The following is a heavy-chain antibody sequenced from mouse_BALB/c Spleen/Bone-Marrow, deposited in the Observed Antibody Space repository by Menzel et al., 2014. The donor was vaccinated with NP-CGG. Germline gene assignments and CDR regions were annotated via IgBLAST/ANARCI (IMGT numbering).Heavy chain of an antibody. CDR1: GYTFTTYT. CDR3: AKRDIYYGYDGNAMDY. D-gene: IGHD2-2*01. Sequence: QVQLQQSGAELARPGAPVKMSCKASGYTFTTYTMHWVKQRPGQGLEWIGYINPSSGYTNYNQKFKDKATLTADKSSSTAYMQLSSLTSEDSAVYFCAKRDIYYGYDGNAMDYWGQGTSVTVSS. CDR2: INPSSGYT. J-gene: IGHJ4*01. V-gene: IGHV1-4*01.